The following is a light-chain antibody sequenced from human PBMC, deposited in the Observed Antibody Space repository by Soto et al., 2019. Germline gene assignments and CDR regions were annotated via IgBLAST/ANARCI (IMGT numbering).Light chain of an antibody. CDR2: AAS. CDR3: QKYDSAPWA. J-gene: IGKJ1*01. V-gene: IGKV1-27*01. Sequence: DIQMTQSPSSLSASVVSRVTITCRASQGVGRGLAWYQQKPGKVPTVLIYAASTLQSGVPSRFSGSGSGTNFTLTISSLQRDDVATYYCQKYDSAPWAFGQGTKVDIK. CDR1: QGVGRG.